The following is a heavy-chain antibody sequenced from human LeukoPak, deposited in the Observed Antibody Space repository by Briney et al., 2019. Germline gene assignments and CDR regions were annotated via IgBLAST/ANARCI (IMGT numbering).Heavy chain of an antibody. CDR2: IYYSGST. CDR3: ARAGSSAYLIDY. Sequence: SETLSLTCTVSGGSISSYYWSWIRQPPGKGLEWIGYIYYSGSTNYNPSLKSRVTISVDTSKNQFSLKLTSVTAADTPVYYCARAGSSAYLIDYWGQGTLVTVSS. CDR1: GGSISSYY. J-gene: IGHJ4*02. D-gene: IGHD3-22*01. V-gene: IGHV4-59*01.